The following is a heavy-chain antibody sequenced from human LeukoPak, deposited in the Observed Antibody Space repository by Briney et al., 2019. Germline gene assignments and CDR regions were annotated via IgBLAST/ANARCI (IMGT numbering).Heavy chain of an antibody. V-gene: IGHV4-4*07. J-gene: IGHJ4*02. Sequence: SETLSLTCTVSGGSISSYYWSWIRQPAGKGPEWIGRIYSSGRTDHNPSLKSRVTMSVDTSKNQFSLKLSSVTDADTAVYYCARMYSGTYGGIDYWGQGTLVTVAS. D-gene: IGHD1-26*01. CDR2: IYSSGRT. CDR1: GGSISSYY. CDR3: ARMYSGTYGGIDY.